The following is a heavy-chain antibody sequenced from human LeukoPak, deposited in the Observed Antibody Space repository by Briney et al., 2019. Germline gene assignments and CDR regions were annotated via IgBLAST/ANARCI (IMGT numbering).Heavy chain of an antibody. J-gene: IGHJ4*02. Sequence: SETLSLTCAVYGGSFSGYYWSWIRQPPGRGLEWIGEINHSGSTNYNPSLKSRVTISVDTSKNQFSLKLSSVTAADTAVYYCARVRYGGNSFADYWGQGTLVTVSS. CDR3: ARVRYGGNSFADY. V-gene: IGHV4-34*01. CDR2: INHSGST. CDR1: GGSFSGYY. D-gene: IGHD4-23*01.